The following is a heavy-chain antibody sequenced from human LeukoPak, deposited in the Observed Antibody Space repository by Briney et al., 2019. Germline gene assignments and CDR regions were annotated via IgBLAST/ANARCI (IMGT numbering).Heavy chain of an antibody. CDR2: IIGSRSST. V-gene: IGHV3-23*01. CDR1: GFTFSSYA. D-gene: IGHD6-13*01. J-gene: IGHJ4*02. CDR3: AKDRARQLVLDF. Sequence: PGGSLRLSCAASGFTFSSYAMSWVRQAPGKGLEWVSAIIGSRSSTYYADSVKGRFTISRDNSKNTLFLQMNSLRAEDTAVYYCAKDRARQLVLDFWGQGTLVTVSS.